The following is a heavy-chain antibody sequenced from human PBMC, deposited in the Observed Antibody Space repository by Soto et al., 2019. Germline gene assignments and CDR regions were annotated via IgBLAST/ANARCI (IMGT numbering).Heavy chain of an antibody. CDR2: IIPSGGTT. CDR3: AREVGVNYYDSSGSFDY. V-gene: IGHV1-46*03. CDR1: GGTFSNYA. Sequence: ASVKVSCKASGGTFSNYAITWVRQAPGQGLEWLGIIIPSGGTTSYAQKFQGRVTMTRDTSTSTVYMELSSLRSEDTAVYYCAREVGVNYYDSSGSFDYWGQGTLVTVSS. J-gene: IGHJ4*02. D-gene: IGHD3-22*01.